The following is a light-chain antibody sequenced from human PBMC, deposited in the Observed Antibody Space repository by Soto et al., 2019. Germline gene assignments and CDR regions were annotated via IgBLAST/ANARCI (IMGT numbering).Light chain of an antibody. CDR3: QQYGSSLTWT. Sequence: EIVLTQSPGTLSLSPGERATLSCRASQSVSSSYLAWYQQKPGQAPRLLIYGASSRATSIPDRFSGSGSGTDFTLTISRLEPEDCAVYYCQQYGSSLTWTFGQGTKVEIK. CDR2: GAS. CDR1: QSVSSSY. J-gene: IGKJ1*01. V-gene: IGKV3-20*01.